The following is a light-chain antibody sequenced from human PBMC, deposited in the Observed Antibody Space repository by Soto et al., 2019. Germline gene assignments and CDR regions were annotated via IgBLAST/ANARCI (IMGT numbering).Light chain of an antibody. CDR1: QSIRTN. V-gene: IGKV3-15*01. Sequence: DIVMTQSPATLSVSPGERATLSCRASQSIRTNLAWYQHKPGQAPRLLIYGASTGVTGVPARFSGSGSGTEFTLTISSLQSEDFAVYYCQQYNNWPRTFGQGTKVE. J-gene: IGKJ1*01. CDR3: QQYNNWPRT. CDR2: GAS.